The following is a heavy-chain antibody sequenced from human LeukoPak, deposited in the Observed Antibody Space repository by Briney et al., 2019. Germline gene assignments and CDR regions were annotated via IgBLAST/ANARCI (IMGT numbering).Heavy chain of an antibody. Sequence: GGSLRLSCAASGFTFSSYSMNWVRQAPGKGLAWVSYLSSSSSTIYYADSVKGRFTISRDNAKNSLYLQMNSLRDEDTAVYYCAKEERGYYYDSSGPNWFDPWGQGTLVTVSS. CDR1: GFTFSSYS. CDR3: AKEERGYYYDSSGPNWFDP. J-gene: IGHJ5*02. D-gene: IGHD3-22*01. V-gene: IGHV3-48*02. CDR2: LSSSSSTI.